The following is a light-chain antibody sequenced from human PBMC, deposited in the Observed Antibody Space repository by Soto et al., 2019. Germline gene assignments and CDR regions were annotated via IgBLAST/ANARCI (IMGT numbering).Light chain of an antibody. V-gene: IGKV3-20*01. CDR3: QQYGSSPMYT. CDR1: QSVNNNY. Sequence: EIVLTQSPGTLSLSPGERATLSCRASQSVNNNYLAWYQQKPGQAPRLLIYGASNRATGIPDRFSGSGSGTDFTLTISRLDPEDFAGYSCQQYGSSPMYTFGQGTKVEIK. J-gene: IGKJ2*01. CDR2: GAS.